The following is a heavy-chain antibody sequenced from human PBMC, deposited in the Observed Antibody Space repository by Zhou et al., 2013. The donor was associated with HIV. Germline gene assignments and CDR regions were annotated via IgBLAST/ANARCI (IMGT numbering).Heavy chain of an antibody. D-gene: IGHD4-4*01. CDR1: GYTFTNYD. J-gene: IGHJ6*02. CDR2: MNPSGGYT. Sequence: QVQLVQSGAEVRKPGASVKVSCKASGYTFTNYDINWVRQATGQGLEWMGWMNPSGGYTSYAQKFQGRVTMTRDTSTRTVYMELSSLRSGDTAVFFXASDRRDNRRDYTYYHMDVWGQGTTVIVSS. V-gene: IGHV1-8*02. CDR3: ASDRRDNRRDYTYYHMDV.